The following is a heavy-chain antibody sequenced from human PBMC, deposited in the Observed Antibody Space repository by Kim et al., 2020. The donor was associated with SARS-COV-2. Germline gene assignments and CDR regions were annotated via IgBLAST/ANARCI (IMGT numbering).Heavy chain of an antibody. CDR2: INYSGTT. CDR3: VRATEWGYFDL. J-gene: IGHJ2*01. CDR1: GGSISRSSYY. V-gene: IGHV4-39*01. D-gene: IGHD2-8*01. Sequence: SETLSLTCTVSGGSISRSSYYWGWIRQPPGKGQEWIGSINYSGTTHYNPSVKSRLSMSVDTSKNQFSLKLSSVTAADTAIFSCVRATEWGYFDLWGRGTLVTVSS.